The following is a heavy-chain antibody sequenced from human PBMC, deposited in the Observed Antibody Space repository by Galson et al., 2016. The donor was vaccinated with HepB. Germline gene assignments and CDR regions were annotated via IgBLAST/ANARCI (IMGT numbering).Heavy chain of an antibody. J-gene: IGHJ4*02. CDR2: ISSSGGTI. D-gene: IGHD4-17*01. CDR3: ARHQQLYGDFRLTSYFDY. Sequence: SLRLSCAASGFIFGDYYMNWIRQAPGKGLEWISFISSSGGTIKYTDSVKGRFSVSRDNAKNSLYLQMNSLRTDDTAVYYCARHQQLYGDFRLTSYFDYWGQGTLVTVSS. V-gene: IGHV3-11*01. CDR1: GFIFGDYY.